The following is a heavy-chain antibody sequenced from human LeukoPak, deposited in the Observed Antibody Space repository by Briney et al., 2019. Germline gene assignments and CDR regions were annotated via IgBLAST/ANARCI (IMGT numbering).Heavy chain of an antibody. CDR2: ISGSGGST. D-gene: IGHD4-11*01. J-gene: IGHJ4*02. Sequence: GGSLRLSCAASGFTFSSYGMSWVRQAPGEGLGWVSAISGSGGSTYYADSVKGRFTISRENSKNTLYLQMNSLRAEDTAVYYCAKKSTTVIPYYFDYWGQGTLVTVSS. CDR1: GFTFSSYG. V-gene: IGHV3-23*01. CDR3: AKKSTTVIPYYFDY.